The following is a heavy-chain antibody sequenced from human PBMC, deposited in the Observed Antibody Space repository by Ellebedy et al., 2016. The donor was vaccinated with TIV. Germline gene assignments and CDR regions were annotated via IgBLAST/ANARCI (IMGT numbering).Heavy chain of an antibody. V-gene: IGHV3-74*01. CDR1: GVVFTTYY. J-gene: IGHJ6*02. Sequence: PGGSLRLSCTPFGVVFTTYYFHWVRHAPGKGLGWVSHINGDGSGTGYANSVLGGFIISRENSKNMLFLEMLSLGVEDTAVYYCGRGGGPYAVDGWGQGTTVSVSS. D-gene: IGHD4-17*01. CDR3: GRGGGPYAVDG. CDR2: INGDGSGT.